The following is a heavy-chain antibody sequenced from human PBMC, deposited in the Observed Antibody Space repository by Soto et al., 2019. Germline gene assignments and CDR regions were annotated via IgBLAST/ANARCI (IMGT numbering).Heavy chain of an antibody. CDR3: AGLYHYDSSGYYDY. Sequence: ASVKVSCKASGNSFTTYYMHWVRQAPGQGLEWMGIINPSGGRTTYAQKFQGRVTTTRDTSTSTFHMELSSLTSEDTAVYYCAGLYHYDSSGYYDYWGQGTLVTVSS. CDR1: GNSFTTYY. V-gene: IGHV1-46*01. CDR2: INPSGGRT. D-gene: IGHD3-22*01. J-gene: IGHJ4*02.